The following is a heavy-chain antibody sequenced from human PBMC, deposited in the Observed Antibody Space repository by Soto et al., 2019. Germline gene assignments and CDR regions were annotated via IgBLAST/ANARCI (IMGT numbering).Heavy chain of an antibody. CDR1: GYTLTELS. J-gene: IGHJ3*01. V-gene: IGHV1-24*01. CDR2: FDPEDGET. Sequence: QVQLVQSGAEVKKPGASVKVSCKVSGYTLTELSMHWVRQAPGKGLEWMGGFDPEDGETIYGQKFQGRVTMTEDTSTDTAYMELSSLRSEDTAVYYCATDYVVVVPAAIGFGNWGQGTMVTVSS. D-gene: IGHD2-2*01. CDR3: ATDYVVVVPAAIGFGN.